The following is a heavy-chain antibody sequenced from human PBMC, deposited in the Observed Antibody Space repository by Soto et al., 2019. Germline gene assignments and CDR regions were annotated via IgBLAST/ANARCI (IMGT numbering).Heavy chain of an antibody. Sequence: QVQLQESGPGLVKPSQTLSLTCTVSGGSISSGGYYWSWIRQHPGKGLEWIGYVYDSRSTYYNPSLKSLVTISVETTNYQFSLRLSAVAAADTDVDYCARAAYGYNLVYWGQGTLVTVSS. V-gene: IGHV4-31*01. D-gene: IGHD5-12*01. J-gene: IGHJ4*02. CDR3: ARAAYGYNLVY. CDR2: VYDSRST. CDR1: GGSISSGGYY.